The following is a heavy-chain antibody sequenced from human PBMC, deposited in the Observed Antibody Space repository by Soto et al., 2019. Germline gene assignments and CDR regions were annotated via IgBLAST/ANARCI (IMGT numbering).Heavy chain of an antibody. D-gene: IGHD1-1*01. CDR1: GFTFSKYG. CDR3: ARDDAFQNENGFDI. CDR2: IVNDGSEK. Sequence: QVQLVESGGGVVQPGRSLRLSCAASGFTFSKYGFHWVRQAPGKGLEWVAVIVNDGSEKYHADSVEGRFTISRDNSKDTLFLQMNSLRAKDTAVYYCARDDAFQNENGFDIWGQGTMVTVSS. J-gene: IGHJ3*02. V-gene: IGHV3-33*01.